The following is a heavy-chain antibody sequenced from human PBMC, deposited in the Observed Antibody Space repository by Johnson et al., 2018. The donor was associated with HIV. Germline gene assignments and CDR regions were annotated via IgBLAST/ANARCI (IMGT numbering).Heavy chain of an antibody. CDR3: AKIRRAYYEDAFDM. Sequence: QVQLVESGGGVVQPGGSLRLSCAASGFTFSSYAMHWVRQAPGKGLEWVAVISYDGSNKYSPDSVTGRFTISRDNSKNTVYLQLNRLRPEETAVYYCAKIRRAYYEDAFDMWGQGTMVTVSS. CDR1: GFTFSSYA. J-gene: IGHJ3*02. D-gene: IGHD3-22*01. V-gene: IGHV3-30*18. CDR2: ISYDGSNK.